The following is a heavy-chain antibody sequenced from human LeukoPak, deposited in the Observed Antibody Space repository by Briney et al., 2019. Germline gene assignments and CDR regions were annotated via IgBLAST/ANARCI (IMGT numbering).Heavy chain of an antibody. CDR2: INHSGST. J-gene: IGHJ4*02. Sequence: PSETLSLTCAVYGGSFSGYYWSWIRQPPGKGLEWIGEINHSGSTNYNPSHKSRVTISVDTSKNQFSLKLSSVTAADTAVYYCAVTRWLRTFDYWGQGTLVTVSS. V-gene: IGHV4-34*01. CDR3: AVTRWLRTFDY. CDR1: GGSFSGYY. D-gene: IGHD5-24*01.